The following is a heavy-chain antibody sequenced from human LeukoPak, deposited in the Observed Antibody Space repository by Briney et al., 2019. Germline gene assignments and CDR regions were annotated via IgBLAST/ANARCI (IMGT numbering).Heavy chain of an antibody. CDR1: GYTFTSYY. J-gene: IGHJ6*04. CDR2: INPSGGSA. CDR3: ATGLWFGKYLDV. V-gene: IGHV1-46*01. D-gene: IGHD3-10*01. Sequence: ASVKVSCKASGYTFTSYYMHWVRQAPGQGLEWMGIINPSGGSASYAQKFQGRVTMTRDMSTSTVYMELSSLRSGDTAVYYCATGLWFGKYLDVWGKGTTVTISS.